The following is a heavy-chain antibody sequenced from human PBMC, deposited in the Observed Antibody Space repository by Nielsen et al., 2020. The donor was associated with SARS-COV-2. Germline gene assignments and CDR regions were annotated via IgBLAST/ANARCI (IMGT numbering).Heavy chain of an antibody. CDR2: IFYSGTT. CDR3: AGIHSSASIDF. Sequence: SETLSLTCTVSGGSISSSYYYWGWIRQPPGKGLEWIGSIFYSGTTYYNPSLKSRVTISVDTSKNHFSLNLSSVTAADTAVYFCAGIHSSASIDFWGQGTLVTVSS. J-gene: IGHJ4*02. V-gene: IGHV4-39*02. D-gene: IGHD6-19*01. CDR1: GGSISSSYYY.